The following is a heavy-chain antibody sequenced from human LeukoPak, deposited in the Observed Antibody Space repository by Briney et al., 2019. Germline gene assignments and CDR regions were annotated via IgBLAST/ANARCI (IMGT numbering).Heavy chain of an antibody. J-gene: IGHJ3*02. CDR3: ARDFYAVVTPFAFDI. V-gene: IGHV1-69*13. D-gene: IGHD4-23*01. CDR2: VIPIFGTA. Sequence: SVKVSCKASGGTFSSYAISWVRQAPGQGLEWMGGVIPIFGTANYAQKFQGRVTITADESTSTAYMELSSLRSEDTAVYYCARDFYAVVTPFAFDIWGQGTMVTVSS. CDR1: GGTFSSYA.